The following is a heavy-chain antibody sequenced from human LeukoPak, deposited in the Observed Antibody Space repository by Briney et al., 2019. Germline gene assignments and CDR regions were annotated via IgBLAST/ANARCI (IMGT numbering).Heavy chain of an antibody. Sequence: GGSLRLSCVASGFTFSNFAMTWVRQATGKGLDWVSAMSGSGDSTYYADSVKGRFTISRDNSKNTLYLQMNSLRAEDTAVYYCAKHIRSSGWYDRADYWGQGTLVIVSS. V-gene: IGHV3-23*01. D-gene: IGHD6-19*01. CDR2: MSGSGDST. J-gene: IGHJ4*02. CDR1: GFTFSNFA. CDR3: AKHIRSSGWYDRADY.